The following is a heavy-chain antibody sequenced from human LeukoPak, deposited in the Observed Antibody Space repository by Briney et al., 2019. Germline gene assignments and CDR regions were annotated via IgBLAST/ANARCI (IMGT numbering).Heavy chain of an antibody. V-gene: IGHV4-59*01. CDR1: GGSISSYY. CDR3: ARGPHRGPSYGSAQYYYGMDF. J-gene: IGHJ6*02. CDR2: IYYSGST. Sequence: SETLSLTCTVSGGSISSYYWSWIRQPPGKGLEWIGYIYYSGSTNYNPSLKSRVTISVDTSKNQFSLKLTSVTAADTAVYSCARGPHRGPSYGSAQYYYGMDFWGQGTTVTVAS. D-gene: IGHD5-18*01.